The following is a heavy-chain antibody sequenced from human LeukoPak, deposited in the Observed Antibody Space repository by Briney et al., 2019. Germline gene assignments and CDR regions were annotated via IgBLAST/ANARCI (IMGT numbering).Heavy chain of an antibody. CDR1: GYTFTSYG. Sequence: SVKVSCKASGYTFTSYGISWVRQAPRQGLEWMGRIIPILGIANYAQKFQGRVTITADKSTSTAYMELSSLRSEDTAVYYCAREPSLDFTYGMDVWGQGTTVTVSS. D-gene: IGHD1-1*01. J-gene: IGHJ6*02. V-gene: IGHV1-69*04. CDR2: IIPILGIA. CDR3: AREPSLDFTYGMDV.